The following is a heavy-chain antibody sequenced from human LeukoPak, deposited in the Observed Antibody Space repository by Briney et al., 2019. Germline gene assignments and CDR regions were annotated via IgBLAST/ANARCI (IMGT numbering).Heavy chain of an antibody. J-gene: IGHJ4*02. Sequence: PSETLSLTCTVSGYSISSGYYWGWIRQPPGKGLEWIGSIYHSGSTCYNPSLKSRVTISVDTSKNQFSLKLSSVTAADTAVYYCASVGVTNFDYWGQGALVTVSS. CDR1: GYSISSGYY. D-gene: IGHD1-26*01. CDR3: ASVGVTNFDY. V-gene: IGHV4-38-2*02. CDR2: IYHSGST.